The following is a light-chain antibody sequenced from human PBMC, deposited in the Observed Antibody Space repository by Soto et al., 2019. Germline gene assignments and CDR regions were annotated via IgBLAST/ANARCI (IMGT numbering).Light chain of an antibody. CDR1: SGDVGGYKY. CDR2: EVS. V-gene: IGLV2-14*01. Sequence: QSALTQPASVSGSPGQSITISCTGTSGDVGGYKYVSWYQQHPGKAPKLMIYEVSNRPSGVSNRFSGSKSGNTASLTISGLQAEDEADYHCSSYTGSSPYVFGTGTKVTVL. CDR3: SSYTGSSPYV. J-gene: IGLJ1*01.